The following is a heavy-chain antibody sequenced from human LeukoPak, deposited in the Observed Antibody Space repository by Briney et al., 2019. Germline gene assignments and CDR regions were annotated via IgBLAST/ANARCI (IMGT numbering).Heavy chain of an antibody. J-gene: IGHJ5*02. D-gene: IGHD3-3*01. CDR1: GFTFSSYA. V-gene: IGHV3-23*01. Sequence: GGSLRLSCAASGFTFSSYAMSWVRQAPGKGLEWVAAISGSGGSTYYADSVKGRFTISRDNSKNTLYLQMNGLRAEDTAVYYCAKGPDFWSGYYPNWFDPWGQGTLVTVSS. CDR2: ISGSGGST. CDR3: AKGPDFWSGYYPNWFDP.